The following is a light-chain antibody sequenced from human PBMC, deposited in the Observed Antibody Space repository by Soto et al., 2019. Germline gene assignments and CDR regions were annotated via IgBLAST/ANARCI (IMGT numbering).Light chain of an antibody. CDR2: GAS. CDR1: ESVTFN. Sequence: EVVMTQSPATLSVSPGERATLSCRASESVTFNLAWYQQKPGQAPRLLMYGASIRATGIPARFSGSGSGTEFTLTISGLQSEDFAVYYCQRYDNRPPRTFGQGTKVEIK. V-gene: IGKV3-15*01. CDR3: QRYDNRPPRT. J-gene: IGKJ1*01.